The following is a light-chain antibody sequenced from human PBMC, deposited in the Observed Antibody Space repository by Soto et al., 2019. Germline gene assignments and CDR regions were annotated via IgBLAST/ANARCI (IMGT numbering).Light chain of an antibody. J-gene: IGKJ4*01. CDR2: WAS. V-gene: IGKV4-1*01. CDR3: QQFSSYPLT. CDR1: QSVLSSSSSKNS. Sequence: DIVMTQSPDSLAVSLGERATINCKSSQSVLSSSSSKNSLAWYQQKPGQPPKLLIYWASVRESGVPDRFSGSGSGTDFTLTISRLEPEDFAVYYCQQFSSYPLTFGGGTKVDIK.